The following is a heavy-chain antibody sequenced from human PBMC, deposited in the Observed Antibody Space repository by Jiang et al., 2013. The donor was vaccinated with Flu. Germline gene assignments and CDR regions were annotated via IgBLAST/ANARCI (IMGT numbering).Heavy chain of an antibody. CDR3: ARDRQRLYYYFDPLNRRGAENIDRGTDY. J-gene: IGHJ4*02. D-gene: IGHD3-10*01. V-gene: IGHV3-11*05. Sequence: VSYISSSSSYTNYADSVKGRFTISRDNAKNSLYLQMNSLRAEDTAVYYCARDRQRLYYYFDPLNRRGAENIDRGTDYWGQGTLVTVSS. CDR2: ISSSSSYT.